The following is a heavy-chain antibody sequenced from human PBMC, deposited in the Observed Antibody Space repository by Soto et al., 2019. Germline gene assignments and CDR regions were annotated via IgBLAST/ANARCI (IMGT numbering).Heavy chain of an antibody. CDR3: ARILDLSDYGDYYYFDP. D-gene: IGHD4-17*01. J-gene: IGHJ5*02. V-gene: IGHV2-26*01. CDR1: GFSLSNARMG. Sequence: QVTLKESGPVLVKPTETLTLTCTVSGFSLSNARMGVSWIRQPPGKALEWLAHIFSNDEKSYSTSLRSRLTHSSDTSHCQALHTMSDMDPVDTAPYYCARILDLSDYGDYYYFDPWGLGTLVTVSS. CDR2: IFSNDEK.